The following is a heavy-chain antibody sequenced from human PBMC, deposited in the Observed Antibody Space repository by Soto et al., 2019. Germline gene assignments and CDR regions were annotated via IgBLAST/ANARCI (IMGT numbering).Heavy chain of an antibody. V-gene: IGHV4-39*01. CDR1: GGSISSSSYY. CDR3: ARHLDEYSSSRRLDAFDI. CDR2: IYYSGST. Sequence: QLQLQESGPGLVKPSETLSLTCTVSGGSISSSSYYWGWIRQPPGKGLEWIGSIYYSGSTYYNPSLKSRVTISVDTSKNQFSLKLSSVTAADTAVYYCARHLDEYSSSRRLDAFDIWGQGTMVTVSS. D-gene: IGHD6-6*01. J-gene: IGHJ3*02.